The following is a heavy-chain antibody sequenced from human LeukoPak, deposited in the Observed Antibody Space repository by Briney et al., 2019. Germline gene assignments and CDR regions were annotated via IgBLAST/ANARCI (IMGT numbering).Heavy chain of an antibody. J-gene: IGHJ5*02. CDR2: IHYSGST. Sequence: PSETLSLTCTVSGGSVDTYYWSWIRQPLGKGLEWIGYIHYSGSTNYNPSLKSRVSISVDTSTNLFSLKLNSVTAADTAVYYCARDIGDDYTNWFDPWGQGTLVTVSS. CDR3: ARDIGDDYTNWFDP. CDR1: GGSVDTYY. D-gene: IGHD5-24*01. V-gene: IGHV4-59*02.